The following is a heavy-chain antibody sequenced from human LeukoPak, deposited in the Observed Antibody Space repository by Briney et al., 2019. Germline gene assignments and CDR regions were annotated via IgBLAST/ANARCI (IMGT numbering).Heavy chain of an antibody. CDR3: SRENGAFSPFGY. Sequence: SGTLSLTCGVSGGSSSNTNWWCRVRQPPGQGLEWIGEISLTGLTHYNPSLESRVTVSLDKSKNQLSLNLTSVTAADTAVYYCSRENGAFSPFGYWGQGTLVTVLS. J-gene: IGHJ4*02. CDR1: GGSSSNTNW. D-gene: IGHD2-8*01. V-gene: IGHV4-4*02. CDR2: ISLTGLT.